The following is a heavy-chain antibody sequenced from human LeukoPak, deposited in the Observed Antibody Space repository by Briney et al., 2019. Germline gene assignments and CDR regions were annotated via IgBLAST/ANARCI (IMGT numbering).Heavy chain of an antibody. Sequence: SETLSLTCTVFGGSISSSSYYWGWIRQPPGKGLEWIGSIYYSGSTYYNPSLKSRVTISVDTSKNQFSLKLSSVTAADTAVYYCARVGNYGDPSDAFDIWGQGTMVTVSS. CDR3: ARVGNYGDPSDAFDI. D-gene: IGHD4-17*01. J-gene: IGHJ3*02. V-gene: IGHV4-39*07. CDR1: GGSISSSSYY. CDR2: IYYSGST.